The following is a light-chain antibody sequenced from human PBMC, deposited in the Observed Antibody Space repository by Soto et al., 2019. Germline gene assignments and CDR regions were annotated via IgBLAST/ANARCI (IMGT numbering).Light chain of an antibody. CDR3: QQYNNWPPRYT. Sequence: EIVMTQSPATLSVSPGERATISCRASQSVSSNLAWYQQKPGQAPRLLIYDASTRATGIPARFSGSGSGTDFTLTITSLRSEDFAVYSCQQYNNWPPRYTFGQGTKLEIK. CDR1: QSVSSN. V-gene: IGKV3-15*01. CDR2: DAS. J-gene: IGKJ2*01.